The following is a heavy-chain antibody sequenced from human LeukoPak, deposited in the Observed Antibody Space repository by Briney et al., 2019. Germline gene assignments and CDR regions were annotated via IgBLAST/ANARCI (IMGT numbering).Heavy chain of an antibody. V-gene: IGHV3-21*01. D-gene: IGHD5-18*01. CDR2: ISRSSKYI. J-gene: IGHJ6*03. CDR3: ARDRWDTNYYVDV. Sequence: PGGSLRLSCAASGFTFSTYSINWVRQAPGKGLEWVSSISRSSKYIYYADSVKGRFTISRDNAKNSLYLQMNSLRAEDTAVYYCARDRWDTNYYVDVWGKGTTVTVSS. CDR1: GFTFSTYS.